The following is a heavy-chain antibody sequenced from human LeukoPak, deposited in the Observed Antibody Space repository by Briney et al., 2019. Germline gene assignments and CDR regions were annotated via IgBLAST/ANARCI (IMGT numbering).Heavy chain of an antibody. CDR1: GFTFSSYA. CDR3: AKLVGASKKGLFDY. CDR2: ISGSGGST. D-gene: IGHD1-26*01. Sequence: PGGSLRLSCAASGFTFSSYAMSWVRQAPGKGLEWVSAISGSGGSTYYADSVKGWFTISRDNSKNTLYLQMNSLRAEDTAVYYCAKLVGASKKGLFDYWGQGTLVTVSS. V-gene: IGHV3-23*01. J-gene: IGHJ4*02.